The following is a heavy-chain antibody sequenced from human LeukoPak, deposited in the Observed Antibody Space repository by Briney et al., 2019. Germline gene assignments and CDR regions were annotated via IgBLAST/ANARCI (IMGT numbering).Heavy chain of an antibody. CDR3: ARAHHYYDSSDCFGY. D-gene: IGHD3-22*01. J-gene: IGHJ4*02. V-gene: IGHV1-46*01. CDR2: INPSGGST. Sequence: GASVKVSCKASGYTFTSYYMHWVRQAPGQGLEWMGIINPSGGSTSYAQKFQGRVTMTRDMSTSTVYMELSSLRSEDTAVYYCARAHHYYDSSDCFGYWGQGTLVTVSS. CDR1: GYTFTSYY.